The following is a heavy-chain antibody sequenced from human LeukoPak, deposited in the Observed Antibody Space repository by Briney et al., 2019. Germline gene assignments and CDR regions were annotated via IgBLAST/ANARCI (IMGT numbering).Heavy chain of an antibody. CDR2: ISVYNGNT. CDR3: ARGSSSVNIESRYGLDL. CDR1: GYTLTNYG. V-gene: IGHV1-18*01. Sequence: ASVKVSCKASGYTLTNYGVSWVRQAPGQGLEWLGWISVYNGNTEYSQNFQARVTVTTDTSTNTVYMELRSLTSDDTAVYYCARGSSSVNIESRYGLDLWGQGTTVTVSS. J-gene: IGHJ6*02. D-gene: IGHD6-6*01.